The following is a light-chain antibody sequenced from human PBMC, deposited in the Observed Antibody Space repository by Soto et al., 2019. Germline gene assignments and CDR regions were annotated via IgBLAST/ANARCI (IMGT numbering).Light chain of an antibody. V-gene: IGKV3-20*01. Sequence: EIVLTQSPGTLSLSPGERATLSCRASQSVSSTYLAWYQHKPGQAPRLLIYGASSRATGIPDRFSGSGSGTDFTLTISRLEPEDFALYYCQQYGSSPPYTFGQGTKLEIK. CDR3: QQYGSSPPYT. CDR2: GAS. CDR1: QSVSSTY. J-gene: IGKJ2*01.